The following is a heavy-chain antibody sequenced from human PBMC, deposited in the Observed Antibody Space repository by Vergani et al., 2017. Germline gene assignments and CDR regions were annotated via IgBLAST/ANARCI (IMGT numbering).Heavy chain of an antibody. D-gene: IGHD3-10*01. CDR2: IKSDGRIT. CDR1: GFSFNCYW. V-gene: IGHV3-74*03. CDR3: AKYYYPSRNALFDC. J-gene: IGHJ4*02. Sequence: DVHLAESGGGFFQPGGSLRLSCSASGFSFNCYWMHWVRQVPGKGLLWVSRIKSDGRITAYADSVKGRFTISRDNAQNTLYLQMNSLRVEDTAIYYCAKYYYPSRNALFDCWGQGTLVTVSS.